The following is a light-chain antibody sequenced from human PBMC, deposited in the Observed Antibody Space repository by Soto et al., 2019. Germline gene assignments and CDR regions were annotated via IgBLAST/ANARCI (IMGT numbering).Light chain of an antibody. CDR2: GVY. V-gene: IGLV2-14*01. Sequence: QSALTQPASVSGSPGQSITISCTGTDSDVGGYNYVSWYQQHPGKAPKLMIYGVYNRPSGVSNRFSGSKSGNTASLTISGLQAEDEAVYYCGSFTNNNTPHVVFGGGTKLTVL. CDR3: GSFTNNNTPHVV. CDR1: DSDVGGYNY. J-gene: IGLJ2*01.